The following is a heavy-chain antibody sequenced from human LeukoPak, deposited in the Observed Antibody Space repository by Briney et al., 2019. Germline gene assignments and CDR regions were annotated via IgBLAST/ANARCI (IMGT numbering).Heavy chain of an antibody. CDR3: ARQALPSMTTVTTYLDH. Sequence: SETLSLTCTVSGGSISSYYWSWIRQPAGKGLEWIGRIYTSGSTNYNPSLKSRVTMSVDTSKNQFSLKLSSVTAADTAVYYCARQALPSMTTVTTYLDHWGQGTLVTVSS. D-gene: IGHD4-11*01. V-gene: IGHV4-4*07. CDR1: GGSISSYY. J-gene: IGHJ4*02. CDR2: IYTSGST.